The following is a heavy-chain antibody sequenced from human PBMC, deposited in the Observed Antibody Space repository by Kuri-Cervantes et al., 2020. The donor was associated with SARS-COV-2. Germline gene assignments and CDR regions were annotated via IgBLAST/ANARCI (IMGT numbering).Heavy chain of an antibody. Sequence: GESLKISCAASGFTFSSYEMNWVRQAPGKGLEWVSYISSSGSTIYYADSVKGRFTISRDNAKNSLYLQMNSLKTEDTAVYYCTAPSSTSCYFCAFDIWGQGTMVTVSS. V-gene: IGHV3-48*03. CDR3: TAPSSTSCYFCAFDI. CDR1: GFTFSSYE. CDR2: ISSSGSTI. J-gene: IGHJ3*02. D-gene: IGHD2-2*01.